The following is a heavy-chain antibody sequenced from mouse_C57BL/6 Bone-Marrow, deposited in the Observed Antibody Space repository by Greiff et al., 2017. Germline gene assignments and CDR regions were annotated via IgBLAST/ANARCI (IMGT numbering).Heavy chain of an antibody. D-gene: IGHD1-1*01. CDR3: ARRPYVGFDY. CDR1: GYTFTDYY. J-gene: IGHJ2*01. Sequence: EVQLQQSGPELVKPGASVKISCKASGYTFTDYYMNWVKQSHGKSLEWIGDINPNNGGTSYNQKFKGKATLTVDKSSSTAYMELRSLTSEDSAVYYCARRPYVGFDYWGQGTTLTVSS. V-gene: IGHV1-26*01. CDR2: INPNNGGT.